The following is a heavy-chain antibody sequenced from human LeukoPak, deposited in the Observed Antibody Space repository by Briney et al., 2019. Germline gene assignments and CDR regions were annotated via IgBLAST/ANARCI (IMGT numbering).Heavy chain of an antibody. Sequence: TGGPLRLSCAASGFTFDDYAMHWVRQAPGKGLEWVSGISWNSGSIGYADSVKGRFTISRDNAKNSLYLQMNSLRAEDTALYYCAKVSGSGSYYNGLGYWGQGTLVTVSS. J-gene: IGHJ4*02. CDR2: ISWNSGSI. V-gene: IGHV3-9*01. CDR1: GFTFDDYA. D-gene: IGHD3-10*01. CDR3: AKVSGSGSYYNGLGY.